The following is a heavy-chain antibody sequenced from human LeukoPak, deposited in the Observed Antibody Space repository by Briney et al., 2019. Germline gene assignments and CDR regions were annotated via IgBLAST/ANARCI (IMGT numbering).Heavy chain of an antibody. V-gene: IGHV3-23*01. J-gene: IGHJ4*02. CDR2: ISGSGGST. CDR3: AKIDSRAYYYGSGSYYSSFDY. CDR1: GFTFSSYA. Sequence: GGSLRLSCAASGFTFSSYAMSWVRQAPGKGLEWVSVISGSGGSTYYADSVKGRFTISRDNSKNMLYLQMNSLRAEDTAVYYCAKIDSRAYYYGSGSYYSSFDYWGQGTLVTVSS. D-gene: IGHD3-10*01.